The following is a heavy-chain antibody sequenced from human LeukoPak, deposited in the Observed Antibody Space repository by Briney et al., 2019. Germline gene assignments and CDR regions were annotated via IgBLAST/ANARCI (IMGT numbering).Heavy chain of an antibody. V-gene: IGHV1-69*04. CDR1: GGTFSSYA. CDR2: IIPILGIA. Sequence: SVKVSCKASGGTFSSYAISWVRQAPGQGLEWMGRIIPILGIANYAQKFQGRVTITADKSTSTAYMELSSLRSEDTAVYYCAKESGRLVDTAMEDYWGQGTLVTVSS. CDR3: AKESGRLVDTAMEDY. J-gene: IGHJ4*02. D-gene: IGHD5-18*01.